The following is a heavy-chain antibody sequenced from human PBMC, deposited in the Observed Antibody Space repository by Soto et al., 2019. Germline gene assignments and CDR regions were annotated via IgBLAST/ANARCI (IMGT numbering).Heavy chain of an antibody. V-gene: IGHV3-15*01. CDR2: IKSKTDGGTT. CDR3: TPPEGIAADYYYYMDV. CDR1: GFTFSNAW. D-gene: IGHD6-13*01. J-gene: IGHJ6*03. Sequence: GGSLRLSCAASGFTFSNAWMSWVRQAPGKGLEWVGRIKSKTDGGTTDYAAPVKGRFTISRDDSKNTLYLQMNSLKTEDTAVYYCTPPEGIAADYYYYMDVWGKGTTVTVSS.